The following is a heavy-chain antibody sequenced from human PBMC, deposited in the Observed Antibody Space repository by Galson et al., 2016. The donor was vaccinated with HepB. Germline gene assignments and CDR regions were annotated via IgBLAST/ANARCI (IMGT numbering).Heavy chain of an antibody. Sequence: SLRLSCAISDFTFTMYAMAWVRQAPERGLEWVSGISGSAETTYYADPVKGRFTISRDNSRDTLYLQMDSLSADDTAGYFCGKEAPGSWSGVPEYYLDRWSQGTLVTVSS. J-gene: IGHJ4*02. CDR2: ISGSAETT. V-gene: IGHV3-23*01. CDR1: DFTFTMYA. D-gene: IGHD3-3*01. CDR3: GKEAPGSWSGVPEYYLDR.